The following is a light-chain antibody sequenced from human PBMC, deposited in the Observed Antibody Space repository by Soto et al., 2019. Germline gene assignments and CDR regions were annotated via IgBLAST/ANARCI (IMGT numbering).Light chain of an antibody. V-gene: IGLV2-14*01. Sequence: QSALTQPASVSGSPGQSITISCTGTSRDVGGYKYVSWYQQHPGKAPKLMIYEVSHRPSGVSNRFSGSKSGNTASLNISGLQAEDEADYYCSSFTGNSPYVFGTGTKLTVL. CDR3: SSFTGNSPYV. CDR2: EVS. CDR1: SRDVGGYKY. J-gene: IGLJ1*01.